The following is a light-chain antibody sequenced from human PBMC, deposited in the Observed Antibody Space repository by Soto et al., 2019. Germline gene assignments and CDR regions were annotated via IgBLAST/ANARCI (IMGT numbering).Light chain of an antibody. J-gene: IGLJ1*01. CDR1: SSDVGSYNF. V-gene: IGLV2-14*01. Sequence: QSVLTLPASVSGSPGQSITISCTGTSSDVGSYNFVSWYQQLPGKAPKLMIYEVSNRPSGVSNRFSGSKSGNTASLTISGLQAEDEADYYCRSYTTSSNDVFGSGTKVNVL. CDR2: EVS. CDR3: RSYTTSSNDV.